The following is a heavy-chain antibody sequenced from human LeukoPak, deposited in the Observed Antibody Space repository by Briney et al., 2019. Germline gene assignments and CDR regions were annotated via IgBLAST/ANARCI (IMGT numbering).Heavy chain of an antibody. J-gene: IGHJ3*02. CDR2: IYCSGST. CDR1: GGSISSGDYY. V-gene: IGHV4-30-4*01. CDR3: ARERPYYYDSSGYSTAAFDI. Sequence: PSETLSLTCTVSGGSISSGDYYWSWIRQPPGKGLEWIGYIYCSGSTYYNPSLKSRVTISVDTSKNQFSLKLSSVTAADTAVYYCARERPYYYDSSGYSTAAFDIWGQGTMVTVSS. D-gene: IGHD3-22*01.